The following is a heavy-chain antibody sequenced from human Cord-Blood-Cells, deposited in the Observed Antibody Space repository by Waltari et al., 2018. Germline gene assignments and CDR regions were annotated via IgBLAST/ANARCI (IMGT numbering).Heavy chain of an antibody. CDR2: FDPEDGET. V-gene: IGHV1-24*01. D-gene: IGHD3-9*01. J-gene: IGHJ4*02. CDR1: GYTLTELS. Sequence: QVQLVQSGAEVKKPGASVKVSCKVSGYTLTELSLHWVRQAPGKGLEWMGGFDPEDGETIYAKKFQGRVTMTEDTSTDKAYMELSSLRSEDTAVYYCATDRYDILTGYQYYFDYWGQGTLVTVSS. CDR3: ATDRYDILTGYQYYFDY.